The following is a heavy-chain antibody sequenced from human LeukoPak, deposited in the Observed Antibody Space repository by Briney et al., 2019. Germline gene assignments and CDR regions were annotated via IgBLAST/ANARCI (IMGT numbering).Heavy chain of an antibody. D-gene: IGHD1-14*01. CDR2: IYYSGST. CDR3: ARGQNHFDY. Sequence: PSQTLSLTCTVSGGSISSGGYYWSWIRQHPGKGLEWIGYIYYSGSTYYNPSLKSPVTILVDTSKNQFSLNLSSVAAADTAVYYCARGQNHFDYWGQGTLVTVSS. V-gene: IGHV4-31*01. J-gene: IGHJ4*02. CDR1: GGSISSGGYY.